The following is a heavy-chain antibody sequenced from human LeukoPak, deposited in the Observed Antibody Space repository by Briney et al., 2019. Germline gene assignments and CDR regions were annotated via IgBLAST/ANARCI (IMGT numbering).Heavy chain of an antibody. CDR2: ISGSGGST. CDR1: GITFSNDA. Sequence: GGVLGPSWAAAGITFSNDAIRLGRPPAGEGGGMGSAISGSGGSTYYADSVKGRFTISRDNSKNTLYLQMNSLRAEDTAVYYCAKERFWSGYYLDWGQGTLVTVSS. J-gene: IGHJ4*02. CDR3: AKERFWSGYYLD. V-gene: IGHV3-23*01. D-gene: IGHD3-3*01.